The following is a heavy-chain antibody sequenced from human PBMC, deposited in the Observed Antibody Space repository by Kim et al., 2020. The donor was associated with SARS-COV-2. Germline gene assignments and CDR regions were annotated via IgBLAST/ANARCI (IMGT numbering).Heavy chain of an antibody. CDR3: AKADYYGSGSYYGELNEYYYYGMDV. Sequence: GGSLRLSCAASGFTFDDYAMHWVRQAPGKGLEWVSLISGDGGSTYYADSVKGRFTISRDNSKNSLYLQMNSLRTEDTALYYCAKADYYGSGSYYGELNEYYYYGMDVWGQGTTVTVSS. D-gene: IGHD3-10*01. CDR2: ISGDGGST. CDR1: GFTFDDYA. J-gene: IGHJ6*02. V-gene: IGHV3-43*02.